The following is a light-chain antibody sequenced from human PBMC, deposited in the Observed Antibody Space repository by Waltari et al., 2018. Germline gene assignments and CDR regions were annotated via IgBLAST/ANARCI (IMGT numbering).Light chain of an antibody. CDR2: EGP. CDR1: STDLGSSTL. Sequence: QSALTQPASVSGSPGQSITISCTGSSTDLGSSTLVSLYQHHPDKAPKPLIYEGPGRPSALSHRFSGSKSGNTASLTISTLQAEDEADYYCFSYADGRSLVFGGGTKLTVL. J-gene: IGLJ2*01. CDR3: FSYADGRSLV. V-gene: IGLV2-23*01.